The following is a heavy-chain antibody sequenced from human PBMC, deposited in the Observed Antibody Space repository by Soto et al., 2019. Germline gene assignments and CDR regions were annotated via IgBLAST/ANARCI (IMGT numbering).Heavy chain of an antibody. Sequence: GGSLRLSCAASGFTFNTFVMNWVRQAPGKGLEWVSAVFGNGGSAYYADSVKGRFTISRDNSKNTLYLQMSSLRAEDTAVYYCAKEPREWGQGTLVTVSS. J-gene: IGHJ4*02. V-gene: IGHV3-23*01. CDR3: AKEPRE. CDR2: VFGNGGSA. CDR1: GFTFNTFV.